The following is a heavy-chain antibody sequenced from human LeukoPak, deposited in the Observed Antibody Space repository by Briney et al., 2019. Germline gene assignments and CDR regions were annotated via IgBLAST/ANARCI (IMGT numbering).Heavy chain of an antibody. D-gene: IGHD2-15*01. CDR2: ISGSGGST. Sequence: GGSLRLSCAASGFTFSSYAMSWVRQAPGKGLEWVSDISGSGGSTYYADSVKGRFTISRDNSKNTLYLQMNSVRAEDTAVYYCAKVVNIVVVVAVSYGMDVWGQGTTVTVSS. CDR3: AKVVNIVVVVAVSYGMDV. J-gene: IGHJ6*02. V-gene: IGHV3-23*01. CDR1: GFTFSSYA.